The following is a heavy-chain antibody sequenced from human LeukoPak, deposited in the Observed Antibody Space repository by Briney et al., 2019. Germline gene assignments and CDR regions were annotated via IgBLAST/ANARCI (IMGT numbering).Heavy chain of an antibody. J-gene: IGHJ4*02. Sequence: SGPTLVKPTQTLTLTCTFSGFSLSTSGVGVGRIRQPPGKALEWLTLIYWNDDKRYSPSLKSRLTITKDTSKNQVVLTMTNMDPVDTATYYCAHRRHDILTGYLIYFDYWGQGTLVTVSS. CDR3: AHRRHDILTGYLIYFDY. CDR1: GFSLSTSGVG. V-gene: IGHV2-5*01. CDR2: IYWNDDK. D-gene: IGHD3-9*01.